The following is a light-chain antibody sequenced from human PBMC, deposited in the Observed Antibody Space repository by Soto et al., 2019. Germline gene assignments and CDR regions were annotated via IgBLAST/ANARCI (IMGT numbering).Light chain of an antibody. CDR2: KAS. CDR3: QQYSSYSPET. Sequence: DIQMTQSPSTLSASIGERATITCPANQSISVWLAWYQQKPGKAPKVLIYKASRLESGVPSRFSGSGSGTEFTLTISSLQPDDFATYYCQQYSSYSPETFGQGTKVDIK. J-gene: IGKJ1*01. CDR1: QSISVW. V-gene: IGKV1-5*03.